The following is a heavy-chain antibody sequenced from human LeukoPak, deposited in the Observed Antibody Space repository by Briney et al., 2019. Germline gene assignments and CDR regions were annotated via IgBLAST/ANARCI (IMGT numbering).Heavy chain of an antibody. Sequence: SGPTLVKPTQTLTLTCTFSGFSLSTSGVGVGWIRQPPGKALEWLALIYWDDDKRYSPSLKSRLTITKDTSKNQVVLTMTNMDPVDTARYYCAHYSYYDSSGYYLDYWGQGTLVTVSS. J-gene: IGHJ4*02. D-gene: IGHD3-22*01. CDR3: AHYSYYDSSGYYLDY. V-gene: IGHV2-5*02. CDR1: GFSLSTSGVG. CDR2: IYWDDDK.